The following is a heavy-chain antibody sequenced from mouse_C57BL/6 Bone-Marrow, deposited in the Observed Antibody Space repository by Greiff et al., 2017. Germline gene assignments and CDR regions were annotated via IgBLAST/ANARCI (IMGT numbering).Heavy chain of an antibody. V-gene: IGHV1-4*01. Sequence: VQLQQSGAELARPGASVKMSCKASGYTFTSYTMHWVKQRPGQGLEWIGYINPSSGYTKYNQKFKDKATLTADKSASTAYMQLSSLTSEDSAVYYGARGGDYDYDGGDWGQGTLVTVSA. CDR3: ARGGDYDYDGGD. D-gene: IGHD2-4*01. CDR2: INPSSGYT. J-gene: IGHJ3*01. CDR1: GYTFTSYT.